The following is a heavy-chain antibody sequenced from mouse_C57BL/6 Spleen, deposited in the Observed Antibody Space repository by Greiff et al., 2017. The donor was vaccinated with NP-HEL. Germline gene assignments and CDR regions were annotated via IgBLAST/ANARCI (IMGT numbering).Heavy chain of an antibody. CDR2: ISDGGSYT. J-gene: IGHJ2*01. V-gene: IGHV5-4*01. CDR3: ARDGPNSLDY. CDR1: GFTFSSYA. Sequence: EVQVVESGGGLVKPGGSLKLSCAASGFTFSSYAMSWVRQTPEKRLEWVATISDGGSYTYYPDNVKGRFTISRDNAKNNLYLQMSHLKSEDTAMYYCARDGPNSLDYWGQGTTLTVSS.